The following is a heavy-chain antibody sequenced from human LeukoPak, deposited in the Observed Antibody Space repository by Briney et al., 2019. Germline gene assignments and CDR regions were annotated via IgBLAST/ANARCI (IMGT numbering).Heavy chain of an antibody. CDR1: GFTFSSYW. CDR3: ANVNCGGHCSSNDWYFDL. D-gene: IGHD2-21*02. Sequence: PGGSLRLSCAASGFTFSSYWIHWARQAPGKGLVWVSRINSDGSSTSYADSVKGRFTISRDNTKNTLYLQMNSLRAEDTSVYYCANVNCGGHCSSNDWYFDLWGRGTLVTVSS. J-gene: IGHJ2*01. CDR2: INSDGSST. V-gene: IGHV3-74*01.